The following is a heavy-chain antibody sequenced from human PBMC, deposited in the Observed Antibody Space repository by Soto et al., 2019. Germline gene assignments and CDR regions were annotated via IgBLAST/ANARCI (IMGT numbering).Heavy chain of an antibody. CDR2: ISTDKGHA. CDR3: ATRSPAFDD. J-gene: IGHJ4*02. Sequence: QVQLVQSGPEVKKPGASVQVSCKTSGYSFTSYGISWVRQAPGQGLEWMGWISTDKGHANYAQKFQGRVTMTTDTSTSTAYMELRSLRYDDTAVYYCATRSPAFDDWGQGTLVTVSS. CDR1: GYSFTSYG. V-gene: IGHV1-18*01.